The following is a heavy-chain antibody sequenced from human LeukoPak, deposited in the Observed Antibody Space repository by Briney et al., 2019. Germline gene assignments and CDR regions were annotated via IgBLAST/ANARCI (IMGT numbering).Heavy chain of an antibody. D-gene: IGHD4-17*01. J-gene: IGHJ4*02. CDR2: ISSSGSTI. V-gene: IGHV3-11*01. CDR3: ARGVDDYGDYSSGY. CDR1: GFTSSDYY. Sequence: PGGSLRLTCAASGFTSSDYYMSWIRQAPGKGLEWVSYISSSGSTIYYADSVKGRFTISRDNAKNSLYLQMNSLRAEDTAVYYCARGVDDYGDYSSGYWGQGTLVTVSS.